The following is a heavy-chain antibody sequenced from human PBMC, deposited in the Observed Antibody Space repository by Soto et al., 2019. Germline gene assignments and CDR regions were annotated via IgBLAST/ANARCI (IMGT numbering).Heavy chain of an antibody. CDR2: ISDYNGNT. CDR3: ARGTVVTHFDY. J-gene: IGHJ4*02. V-gene: IGHV1-18*01. CDR1: GYIFHNYG. Sequence: ASVKVSFKTSGYIFHNYGISWVRQAPGQGLEWMGWISDYNGNTKYAQKFQGRVTITRDTSASTAYMELSSLRSEDTAVYYCARGTVVTHFDYWGQGTLVTV. D-gene: IGHD2-15*01.